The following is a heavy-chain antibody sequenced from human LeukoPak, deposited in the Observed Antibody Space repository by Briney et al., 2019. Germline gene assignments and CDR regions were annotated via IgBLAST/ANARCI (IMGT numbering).Heavy chain of an antibody. Sequence: SETLSLTRTVSGGSISSSSYYWGWIRQPPGKGLEWIGSIYYSGSTYYNPSLKSRVTISVDTSKNQFSLKLSSVTAADTAVYYCASQVMTTVTQFDYWGQGTLVTVSS. V-gene: IGHV4-39*01. CDR1: GGSISSSSYY. CDR2: IYYSGST. D-gene: IGHD4-17*01. CDR3: ASQVMTTVTQFDY. J-gene: IGHJ4*02.